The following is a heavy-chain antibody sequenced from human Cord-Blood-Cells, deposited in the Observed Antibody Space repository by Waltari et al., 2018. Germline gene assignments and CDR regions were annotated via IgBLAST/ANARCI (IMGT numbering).Heavy chain of an antibody. V-gene: IGHV4-34*01. D-gene: IGHD3-3*01. Sequence: QVQLQQWGAGRLKPSETLSLTFAVYGGSFSGYYWRGIRQPPGKGLEWIGEINHSGSTNYNPSLKSRVTISVDTSKNQFSLKLSSVTAADTAVYYCARATIFGVVINAFDIWGQGTMVTVSS. CDR3: ARATIFGVVINAFDI. CDR1: GGSFSGYY. J-gene: IGHJ3*02. CDR2: INHSGST.